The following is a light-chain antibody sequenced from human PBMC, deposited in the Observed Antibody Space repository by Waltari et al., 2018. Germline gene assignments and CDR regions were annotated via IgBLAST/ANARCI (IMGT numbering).Light chain of an antibody. J-gene: IGKJ1*01. V-gene: IGKV4-1*01. Sequence: DIVMTQSPDSLAVSLGERATINCKSSESVIYDSDNKNYLAWYQQKPGQPPKLLIHWASIRESGVPDRFSGSGSGTDFTLTISSLQAEDVAVYYCQQHYISRTFGQGTRVEIK. CDR3: QQHYISRT. CDR1: ESVIYDSDNKNY. CDR2: WAS.